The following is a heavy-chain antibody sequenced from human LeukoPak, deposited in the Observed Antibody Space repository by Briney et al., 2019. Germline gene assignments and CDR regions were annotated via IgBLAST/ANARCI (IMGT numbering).Heavy chain of an antibody. CDR2: IYYSGST. D-gene: IGHD5-18*01. Sequence: SETLSLTCTVSGGSLRTYYWSWIRQPPGKGLGWIGYIYYSGSTNYNPSLKSRVTISVDTSKNQFSLKLSSVTAADTAVYYCARYTADLEYYFDYWGQGTLVTVSS. CDR3: ARYTADLEYYFDY. J-gene: IGHJ4*02. V-gene: IGHV4-59*01. CDR1: GGSLRTYY.